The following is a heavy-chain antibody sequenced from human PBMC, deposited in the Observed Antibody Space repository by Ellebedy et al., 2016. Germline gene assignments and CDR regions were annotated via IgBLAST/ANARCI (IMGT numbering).Heavy chain of an antibody. Sequence: SETLSLTXTVSGGSISSYYWSWIRQPPGKGLEWIGYIYYSGSTNYNPSLKSRVTISVDTSKNQFSLKLSSVTAADTAVYYCATLLMYTTLDNPSSDYWGQGTLVTVSS. CDR1: GGSISSYY. D-gene: IGHD1-1*01. V-gene: IGHV4-59*01. J-gene: IGHJ4*02. CDR3: ATLLMYTTLDNPSSDY. CDR2: IYYSGST.